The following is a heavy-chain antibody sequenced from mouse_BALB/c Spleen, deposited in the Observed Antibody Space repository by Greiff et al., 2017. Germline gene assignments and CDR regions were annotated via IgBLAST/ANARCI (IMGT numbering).Heavy chain of an antibody. J-gene: IGHJ2*01. V-gene: IGHV2-9*02. CDR2: IWAGGST. CDR3: ARDDDGYPLCDY. D-gene: IGHD2-3*01. Sequence: VHLVESGPGLVAPSQSLSITCTVSGFSLTSYGVHWVRQPPGKGLEWLGVIWAGGSTNYNSALMSRLSISKDNSKSQVFLKMNSLQTDDTAMYYCARDDDGYPLCDYWGQGTTLTDSS. CDR1: GFSLTSYG.